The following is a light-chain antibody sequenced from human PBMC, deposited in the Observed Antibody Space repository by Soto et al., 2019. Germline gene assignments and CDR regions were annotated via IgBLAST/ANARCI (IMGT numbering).Light chain of an antibody. J-gene: IGKJ3*01. CDR1: QSVSSTY. V-gene: IGKV3-20*01. CDR2: GAS. CDR3: QQYANSPLT. Sequence: EIVLTQSPGTLSLSPGEGATLSCRASQSVSSTYLAWYQQRPGQAPRLLIYGASSRATGIPDRFSGSGSGTDFTRTISRLEPEDFAVYYCQQYANSPLTFGPGTKVDIK.